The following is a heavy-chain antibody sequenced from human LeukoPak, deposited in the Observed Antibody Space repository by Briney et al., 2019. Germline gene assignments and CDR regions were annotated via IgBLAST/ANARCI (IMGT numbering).Heavy chain of an antibody. CDR2: FYSRGST. CDR3: ARRIAVAYDSFDI. J-gene: IGHJ3*02. D-gene: IGHD6-19*01. CDR1: GGSISSSSYY. V-gene: IGHV4-39*01. Sequence: PSETLSLTCTVSGGSISSSSYYREWIRQPPGKGLEWIGAFYSRGSTYYNPSLKSRVTISVDTSKNQFPLKLSSVTAADTAVYYCARRIAVAYDSFDIWGQGTMVTVSS.